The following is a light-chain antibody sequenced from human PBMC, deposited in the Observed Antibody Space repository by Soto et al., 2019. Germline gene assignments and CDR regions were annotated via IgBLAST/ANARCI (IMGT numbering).Light chain of an antibody. CDR1: QSIRTD. V-gene: IGKV3-15*01. J-gene: IGKJ5*01. Sequence: EVRMTQSPATLSVSPGERATLSCRASQSIRTDLAWYQQKPGQAPSLLIFSASTRATGVPARFSGSGSGTEFTLTISSLQPEDFATYYCQQLNTWPIIFGQGTRLEIK. CDR2: SAS. CDR3: QQLNTWPII.